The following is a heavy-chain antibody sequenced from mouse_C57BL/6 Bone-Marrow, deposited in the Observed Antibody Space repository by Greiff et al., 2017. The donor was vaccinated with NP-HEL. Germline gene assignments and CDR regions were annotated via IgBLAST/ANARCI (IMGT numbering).Heavy chain of an antibody. D-gene: IGHD1-1*01. J-gene: IGHJ3*01. Sequence: DVKLVESGGGLVKPGGSLKLSCAASGFTFSSYAMSWVRQTPEKRLEWVATISDGGSYTYYPDNVKGRFTISRATAKNNLYLQMSHLKSENTAMYYCARSYGGSSFAYWGQGTLVTVSA. V-gene: IGHV5-4*03. CDR2: ISDGGSYT. CDR1: GFTFSSYA. CDR3: ARSYGGSSFAY.